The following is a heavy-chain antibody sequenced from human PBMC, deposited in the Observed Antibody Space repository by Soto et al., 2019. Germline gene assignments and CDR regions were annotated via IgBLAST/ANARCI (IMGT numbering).Heavy chain of an antibody. J-gene: IGHJ6*03. V-gene: IGHV6-1*01. Sequence: QVQLQLSGPGLMKPSQTLSLTCAISGDSVSSNSAGWNWVRQTPSRGLEWLGRTYYKSKWFNNYAVSVKSRITINPDTSQNQFSLQLDSVTPEDTAVYYCARGPWDDVSGHYYMDVWGKGTTVTVSS. CDR3: ARGPWDDVSGHYYMDV. CDR1: GDSVSSNSAG. CDR2: TYYKSKWFN. D-gene: IGHD5-12*01.